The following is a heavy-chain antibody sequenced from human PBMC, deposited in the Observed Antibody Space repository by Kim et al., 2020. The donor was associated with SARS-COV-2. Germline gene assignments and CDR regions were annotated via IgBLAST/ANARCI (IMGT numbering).Heavy chain of an antibody. J-gene: IGHJ4*02. V-gene: IGHV4-39*01. Sequence: SETLSLTCTVSGGSISSSSYYWGWIRQPPGKGLEWIGSIYYSGSTYYNPSLKSRVTISVDTSKNQFSLKLSSVTAADTAVYYCASPGVVGWGIAAGNYFDYWGQGTLVTVSS. CDR1: GGSISSSSYY. CDR3: ASPGVVGWGIAAGNYFDY. D-gene: IGHD6-13*01. CDR2: IYYSGST.